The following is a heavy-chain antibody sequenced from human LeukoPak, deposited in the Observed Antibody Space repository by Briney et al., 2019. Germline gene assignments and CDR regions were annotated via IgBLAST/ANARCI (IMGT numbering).Heavy chain of an antibody. Sequence: GGSLRLSCAASEFTFTNYAMHWVRQAPGRGLEWVAVISYDGSNKYYADSVKGRFTISRDNSKNMLYLQMNSLGTEDTAVYYCAKDRWGAVASFDYWGQGTLVTVSS. CDR1: EFTFTNYA. CDR2: ISYDGSNK. V-gene: IGHV3-30*04. J-gene: IGHJ4*02. D-gene: IGHD6-19*01. CDR3: AKDRWGAVASFDY.